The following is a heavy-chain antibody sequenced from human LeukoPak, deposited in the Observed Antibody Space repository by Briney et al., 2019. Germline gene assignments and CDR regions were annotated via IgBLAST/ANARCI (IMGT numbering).Heavy chain of an antibody. CDR2: ITPSGGT. V-gene: IGHV4-34*01. Sequence: SETLSLTCVVYGGSFSGYFWSWIRQPPGKGLEWIGEITPSGGTNYNPSLKSRVSISIDTSKKKLSLRLTSVTAADSAVYYCASSFYYDSRDYRGQGTLVTVSS. D-gene: IGHD3-22*01. CDR1: GGSFSGYF. CDR3: ASSFYYDSRDY. J-gene: IGHJ4*02.